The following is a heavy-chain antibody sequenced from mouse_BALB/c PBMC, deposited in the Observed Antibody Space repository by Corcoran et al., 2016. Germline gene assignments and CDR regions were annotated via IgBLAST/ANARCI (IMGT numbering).Heavy chain of an antibody. CDR1: GFNIKDTY. V-gene: IGHV14-3*02. CDR2: IDPANGNT. J-gene: IGHJ4*01. Sequence: VQLQQSGAELVKTGSLVKVSCKASGFNIKDTYMHWVKQRPEQGLEWIGRIDPANGNTKYYPKFQGKATITADTSSNTAYLQLSSLTSEDTAFYYCAGGGAQATPYHYALASGGQGTLVT. D-gene: IGHD3-2*02. CDR3: AGGGAQATPYHYALAS.